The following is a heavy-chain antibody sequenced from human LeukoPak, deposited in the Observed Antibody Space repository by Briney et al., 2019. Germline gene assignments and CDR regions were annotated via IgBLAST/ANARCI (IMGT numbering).Heavy chain of an antibody. V-gene: IGHV1-3*01. D-gene: IGHD3-3*01. Sequence: VASVKVSCKASGYTFTSYAMHWVRQAPGQRLEWMGWINAGNGNTKYSQKFQGRVTITRDTSASTAYMELSSLRSEDTAVYYCARDNDSWSGYSEGGNWFDPWGQGTLVTVSS. CDR1: GYTFTSYA. CDR3: ARDNDSWSGYSEGGNWFDP. J-gene: IGHJ5*02. CDR2: INAGNGNT.